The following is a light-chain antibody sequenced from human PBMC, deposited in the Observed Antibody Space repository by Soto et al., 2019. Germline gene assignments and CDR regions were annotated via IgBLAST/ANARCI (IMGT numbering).Light chain of an antibody. CDR2: GAS. J-gene: IGKJ3*01. V-gene: IGKV3-15*01. CDR1: QSVSSN. CDR3: QQYNNFFT. Sequence: EIVMTQSPATLSVSPGERATLSCRASQSVSSNLAWYQQKPGQAPRLLIYGASTRATGIPARFSGSGSGTEFTLTIRSLQSEDFAVYYCQQYNNFFTFGPGTKVDI.